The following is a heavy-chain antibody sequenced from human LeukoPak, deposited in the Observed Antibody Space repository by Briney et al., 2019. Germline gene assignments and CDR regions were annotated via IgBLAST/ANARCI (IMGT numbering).Heavy chain of an antibody. D-gene: IGHD1-1*01. Sequence: PGGSLRLSCAASGFIFSNYAMNWVRQAPGKGLEWVSGISGSAGSTYYADSVKGRFTISRDNSKSTLYLQMNRLRAEEDTAVYYCAKDVDNWPREVDCWGQGTLVTVSS. CDR2: ISGSAGST. CDR3: AKDVDNWPREVDC. J-gene: IGHJ4*02. V-gene: IGHV3-23*01. CDR1: GFIFSNYA.